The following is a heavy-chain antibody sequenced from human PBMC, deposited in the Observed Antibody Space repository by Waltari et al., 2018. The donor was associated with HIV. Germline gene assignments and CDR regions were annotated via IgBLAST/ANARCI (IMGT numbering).Heavy chain of an antibody. CDR2: IWYDGGNR. J-gene: IGHJ4*02. V-gene: IGHV3-33*01. CDR1: GFTFSRYG. D-gene: IGHD6-19*01. Sequence: QLQLVESGGGVVKPGRSVRLACAGSGFTFSRYGMHWVRQAPGTGLEWVAVIWYDGGNRYYADSVKSRFTISRDNSKNTLYLQMNSLRAEDTAVYYCARAVVGRTFDYWGQGTLVTVSS. CDR3: ARAVVGRTFDY.